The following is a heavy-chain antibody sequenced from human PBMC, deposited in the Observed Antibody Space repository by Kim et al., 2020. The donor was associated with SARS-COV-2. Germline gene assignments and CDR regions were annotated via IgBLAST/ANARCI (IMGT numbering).Heavy chain of an antibody. D-gene: IGHD6-19*01. CDR2: ISGSGGST. J-gene: IGHJ6*02. Sequence: GGSLRLSCAASGFTFSSYAMSWVRQALGKGLEWVSAISGSGGSTYYADSVKGRFTISRDNSKNTLYLQMNSLRAEDTAVYYCAKAIAVAGTRWYYYYGMDVWGQGTTVTVSS. CDR3: AKAIAVAGTRWYYYYGMDV. V-gene: IGHV3-23*01. CDR1: GFTFSSYA.